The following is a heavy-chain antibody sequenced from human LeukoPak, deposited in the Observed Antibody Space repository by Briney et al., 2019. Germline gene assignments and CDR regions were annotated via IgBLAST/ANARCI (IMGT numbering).Heavy chain of an antibody. J-gene: IGHJ4*02. Sequence: PGRSLRLSCAASGFTLSSSAMHWVRQGPGKGLEWVAILSIDGTNTYYTDSVKGRFTIARDNSENTLFLQMNSLRPEDTAMYYCARDPGGGYFDYWGQGTLVTVSS. D-gene: IGHD2-15*01. CDR1: GFTLSSSA. CDR2: LSIDGTNT. CDR3: ARDPGGGYFDY. V-gene: IGHV3-30-3*01.